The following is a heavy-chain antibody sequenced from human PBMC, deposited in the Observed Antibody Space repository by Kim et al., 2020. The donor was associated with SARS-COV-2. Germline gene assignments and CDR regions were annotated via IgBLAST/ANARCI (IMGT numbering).Heavy chain of an antibody. V-gene: IGHV4-59*01. CDR1: GVPITSNY. J-gene: IGHJ4*02. CDR3: ARGLAADRFDY. CDR2: MYHSGST. Sequence: SETLSLTCYVSGVPITSNYRSWIRQPPGKGLEWIGYMYHSGSTTYSPSLHSRVTISADTSKNQFSLNLSSDPAADTAVYYCARGLAADRFDYWGQGILVTLSS. D-gene: IGHD2-15*01.